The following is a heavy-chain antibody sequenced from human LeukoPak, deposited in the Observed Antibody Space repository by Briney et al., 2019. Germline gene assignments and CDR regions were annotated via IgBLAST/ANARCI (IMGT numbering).Heavy chain of an antibody. V-gene: IGHV3-21*01. Sequence: GGSLRLSCAASGFTFSSYSMNWVRQAPGKGLEWVSSISSSSSYIYYADSVKGRFTISRDNAKNSLYLQMNSLRVEDTAVYFCAKGKWGDYYPHDAFDIWGQGTMVTVSS. CDR1: GFTFSSYS. J-gene: IGHJ3*02. CDR3: AKGKWGDYYPHDAFDI. CDR2: ISSSSSYI. D-gene: IGHD3-10*01.